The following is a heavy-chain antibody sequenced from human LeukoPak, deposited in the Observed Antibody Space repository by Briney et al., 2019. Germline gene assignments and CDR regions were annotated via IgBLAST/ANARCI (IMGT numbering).Heavy chain of an antibody. Sequence: SETLSLTCTVSGGSISSHYWSWIRQPPGKGLEWIGHIYYSGSTNYNPSLKSRVTISVDTSKNQFSLKLSSVTAADTAVYYCARGGQDYYYYYYMAVWGKGTTVTVSS. D-gene: IGHD5-12*01. J-gene: IGHJ6*03. CDR3: ARGGQDYYYYYYMAV. V-gene: IGHV4-59*11. CDR2: IYYSGST. CDR1: GGSISSHY.